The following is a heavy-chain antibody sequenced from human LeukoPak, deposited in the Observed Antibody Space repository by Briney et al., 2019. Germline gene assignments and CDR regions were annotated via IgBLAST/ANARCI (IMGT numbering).Heavy chain of an antibody. V-gene: IGHV4-34*01. Sequence: SETLSLTCAVYGGSFSGYYWSWIRQPPGKGLEWIGEINHSGSTNYNPSLKSRVTISVDTSKNQFSLKLSSVTAADTAVYYCARCPHYYDSSGYRIRYFQHWGQGTLVTVSS. CDR1: GGSFSGYY. CDR3: ARCPHYYDSSGYRIRYFQH. CDR2: INHSGST. D-gene: IGHD3-22*01. J-gene: IGHJ1*01.